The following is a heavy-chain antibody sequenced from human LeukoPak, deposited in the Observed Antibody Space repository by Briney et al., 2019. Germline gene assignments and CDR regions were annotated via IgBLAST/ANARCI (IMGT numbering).Heavy chain of an antibody. J-gene: IGHJ3*02. CDR3: ARGGFDSRWACDI. D-gene: IGHD3-9*01. Sequence: ASVKVSCKASGGTFSSYAISWVRQAPGQGLEWMGWISTNTRNPTYAQGFTGRVVFSLDTSVSTAYLQISSLKAEDTAVYYCARGGFDSRWACDIWGQGTMVTVSS. V-gene: IGHV7-4-1*02. CDR2: ISTNTRNP. CDR1: GGTFSSYA.